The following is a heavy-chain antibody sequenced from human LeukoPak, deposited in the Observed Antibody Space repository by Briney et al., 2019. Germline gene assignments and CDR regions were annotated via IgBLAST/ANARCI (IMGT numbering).Heavy chain of an antibody. D-gene: IGHD3-22*01. V-gene: IGHV1-46*01. Sequence: ASVKVSCKASGYTFTSYYMHWVRQAPGQGLEWVGIINPSGGSTSYAQKFQGRVTMTRDTSTSTVYMELSSLRSEDTAVYYCARDPGYYDSSARYYFDYWGQGTLVTVSS. CDR1: GYTFTSYY. CDR3: ARDPGYYDSSARYYFDY. CDR2: INPSGGST. J-gene: IGHJ4*02.